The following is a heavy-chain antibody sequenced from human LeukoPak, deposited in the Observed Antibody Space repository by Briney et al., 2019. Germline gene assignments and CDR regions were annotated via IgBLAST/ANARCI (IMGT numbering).Heavy chain of an antibody. J-gene: IGHJ5*02. V-gene: IGHV4-38-2*01. CDR3: ARAHPIAGWFDP. CDR2: IYHSGST. CDR1: GYSISSGYY. D-gene: IGHD6-13*01. Sequence: KPSETLSLTCAVSGYSISSGYYWGWIRQPPGKGLEWIGSIYHSGSTYYNPPLKSRVTISVDTSKNQFSLKLSSVTAADTAVYYCARAHPIAGWFDPWGQGTLVTVSS.